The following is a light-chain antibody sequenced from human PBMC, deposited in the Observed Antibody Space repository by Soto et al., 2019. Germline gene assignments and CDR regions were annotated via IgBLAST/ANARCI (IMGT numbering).Light chain of an antibody. Sequence: QPVLTQSPSASASLGASVKLTCTLSSGHSSYAIAWHQQQPEKGPRYLMKLNSDGSHSKGDGIPDRFSGSSSGAERYLTIFSLQSEDEADYYCQTWDTGIQLFGGGTKVTVL. CDR2: LNSDGSH. V-gene: IGLV4-69*01. CDR3: QTWDTGIQL. CDR1: SGHSSYA. J-gene: IGLJ2*01.